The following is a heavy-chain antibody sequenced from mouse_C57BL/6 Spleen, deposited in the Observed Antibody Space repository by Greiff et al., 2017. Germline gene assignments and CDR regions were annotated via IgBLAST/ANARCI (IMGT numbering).Heavy chain of an antibody. CDR3: VRDQGYYGSSYGWFAY. D-gene: IGHD1-1*01. V-gene: IGHV10-3*01. J-gene: IGHJ3*01. CDR1: GFTFNTYA. CDR2: IRSKSSNYAT. Sequence: EVKVVESGGGLVQPKGSLKLSCAASGFTFNTYAMHWVRQAPGKGLEWVARIRSKSSNYATYYADSVKDRFTISRDDSQSMLYLQMNNLKTEDTAMYYCVRDQGYYGSSYGWFAYWGQGTLVTVSA.